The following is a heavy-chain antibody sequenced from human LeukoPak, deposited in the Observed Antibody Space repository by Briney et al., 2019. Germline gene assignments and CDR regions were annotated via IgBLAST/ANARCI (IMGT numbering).Heavy chain of an antibody. V-gene: IGHV3-30*02. D-gene: IGHD6-13*01. CDR2: IWYDGSKK. CDR1: RFTFSSYG. Sequence: GGSLRLSCAASRFTFSSYGMHWVRQAPGKGLEWVAVIWYDGSKKYYADSVKGRFTISRDNSKNTMYLQMNSLRADDTAVFYCAKDGGRAAAGTVDSWGQGALVTVSS. CDR3: AKDGGRAAAGTVDS. J-gene: IGHJ4*02.